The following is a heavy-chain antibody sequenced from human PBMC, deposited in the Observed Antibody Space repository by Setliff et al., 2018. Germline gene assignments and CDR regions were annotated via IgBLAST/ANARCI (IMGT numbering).Heavy chain of an antibody. Sequence: SETLSLTCAVSGFSITNGYYWGWIRQSPGKQLEWIGNIFRSGITFYNPSLKSRVTISLDPSQNQFSLKLRSVTAADTAVYFCARVGGLLVATMPFDYWGPGTQVTVS. D-gene: IGHD5-12*01. CDR1: GFSITNGYY. CDR3: ARVGGLLVATMPFDY. J-gene: IGHJ4*02. V-gene: IGHV4-38-2*01. CDR2: IFRSGIT.